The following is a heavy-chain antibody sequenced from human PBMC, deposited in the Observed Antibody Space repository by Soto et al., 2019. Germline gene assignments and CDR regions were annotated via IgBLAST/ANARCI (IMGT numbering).Heavy chain of an antibody. CDR3: ARGNYYVSSGYYYEDYFDY. CDR1: GFTFSDHY. Sequence: EVQLVESGGGLVQPGGSLRLSCAASGFTFSDHYMDWVRQAPGKGLEWVGRTRNKANSYTTEYAASVKGRFTISRDDSKNSLYLQMNSLKTEDTAVYYCARGNYYVSSGYYYEDYFDYWGQGTLVTVSS. V-gene: IGHV3-72*01. CDR2: TRNKANSYTT. J-gene: IGHJ4*02. D-gene: IGHD3-22*01.